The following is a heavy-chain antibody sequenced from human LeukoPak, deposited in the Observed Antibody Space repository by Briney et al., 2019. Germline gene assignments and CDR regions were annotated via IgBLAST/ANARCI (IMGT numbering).Heavy chain of an antibody. V-gene: IGHV3-74*01. CDR1: GFTFSDYW. CDR3: ARGRPHGNDY. D-gene: IGHD4-23*01. J-gene: IGHJ4*02. CDR2: IASDGSST. Sequence: GGSLRLSCAASGFTFSDYWMSWVRQAPGKGLVWVSRIASDGSSTTYADSVKGRFSISRDNAKNTLYLQMNSLRVEDTAVYYCARGRPHGNDYWGQGTLVTVSS.